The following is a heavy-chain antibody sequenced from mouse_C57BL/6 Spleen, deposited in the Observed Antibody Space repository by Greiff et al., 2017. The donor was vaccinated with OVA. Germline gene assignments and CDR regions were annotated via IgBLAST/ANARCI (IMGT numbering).Heavy chain of an antibody. CDR2: IYPGSGST. Sequence: QVQLQQSGAELVKPGASVKMSCKASGYTFTSYWITWVKQRPGQGLEWIGDIYPGSGSTNYNEKFKSKATLTVDTSSSTAYMQLSSLTSEDSAVYYCARRGLYYSNEDAMDYWGQGTSVTVSS. CDR1: GYTFTSYW. D-gene: IGHD2-12*01. CDR3: ARRGLYYSNEDAMDY. V-gene: IGHV1-55*01. J-gene: IGHJ4*01.